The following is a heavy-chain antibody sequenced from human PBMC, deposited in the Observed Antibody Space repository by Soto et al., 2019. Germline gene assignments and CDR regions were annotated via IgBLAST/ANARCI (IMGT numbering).Heavy chain of an antibody. CDR3: ARDLDSPLSGVMDV. J-gene: IGHJ6*02. CDR2: ISSSSSYI. Sequence: SLRLSCAASGFTFSSYSMNWVRQAPGKGLEWVSSISSSSSYIYYADSVKGRSTISRDNAKNSLYLQMNSLRAEDTAVYYCARDLDSPLSGVMDVWGQGTTVTVSS. V-gene: IGHV3-21*01. D-gene: IGHD2-8*01. CDR1: GFTFSSYS.